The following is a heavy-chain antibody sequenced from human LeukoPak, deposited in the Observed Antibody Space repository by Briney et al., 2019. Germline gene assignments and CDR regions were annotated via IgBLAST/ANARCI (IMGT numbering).Heavy chain of an antibody. CDR1: GGSISSGPYY. J-gene: IGHJ4*02. CDR3: ARKDGDY. V-gene: IGHV4-61*02. Sequence: SETLSLTCTVSGGSISSGPYYWSWIRQPAGKGLEWIGRIYSSGRTNYNPSLKSRVTMSLDTSRNQFSLKLTTVTAADTAVYYCARKDGDYWGQGTLVTVSS. CDR2: IYSSGRT.